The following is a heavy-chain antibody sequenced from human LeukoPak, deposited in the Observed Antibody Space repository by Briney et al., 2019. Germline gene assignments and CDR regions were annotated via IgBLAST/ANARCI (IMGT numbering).Heavy chain of an antibody. CDR1: GFTFSSYS. J-gene: IGHJ5*02. CDR3: ARGNSSSWYRGDNWFDP. CDR2: IWSDGSNK. V-gene: IGHV3-33*08. D-gene: IGHD6-13*01. Sequence: GGSLRLSCAASGFTFSSYSMSWVRQAPGKGLEWVTVIWSDGSNKYYADSVKGRFTISRDNSKNTLYLQMNSLRAEDTAVYYCARGNSSSWYRGDNWFDPWGQGTLVTVSS.